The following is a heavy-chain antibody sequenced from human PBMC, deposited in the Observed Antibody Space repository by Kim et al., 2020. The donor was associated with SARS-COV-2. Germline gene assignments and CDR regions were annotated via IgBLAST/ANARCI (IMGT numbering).Heavy chain of an antibody. CDR2: IYPGDSDT. CDR1: GYNFRDFW. V-gene: IGHV5-51*01. D-gene: IGHD1-26*01. J-gene: IGHJ6*02. CDR3: TRLSWGAGMIFHKEHREGRQGFDV. Sequence: GESLKISCQGSGYNFRDFWIVWVRQMPGKGLEVMGIIYPGDSDTRYTPSFRGQVTISADNSTSTAYLHWSSLKASDSATYYCTRLSWGAGMIFHKEHREGRQGFDVWGQGTTVTVSS.